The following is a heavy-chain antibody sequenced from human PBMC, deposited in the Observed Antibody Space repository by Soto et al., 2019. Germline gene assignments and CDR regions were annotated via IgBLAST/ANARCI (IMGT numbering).Heavy chain of an antibody. J-gene: IGHJ6*02. Sequence: QVQLVQSGAEVKKPGASVKVSCKASGYTFTSYGISWVRQAPGQGLEWMGWIVAYNGNTNYAQNIQGRGTMTTYTPTSTAYMELRSLRSDDTAVYYCARDHDFWSGYPNHPRYYYYGMDVWGQGTTVTVSS. V-gene: IGHV1-18*01. CDR3: ARDHDFWSGYPNHPRYYYYGMDV. D-gene: IGHD3-3*01. CDR2: IVAYNGNT. CDR1: GYTFTSYG.